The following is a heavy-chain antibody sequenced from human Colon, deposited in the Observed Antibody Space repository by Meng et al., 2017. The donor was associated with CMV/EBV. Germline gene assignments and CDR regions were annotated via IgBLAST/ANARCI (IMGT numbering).Heavy chain of an antibody. D-gene: IGHD6-19*01. Sequence: ASVKVYCKSSGYTFTDYYIHWVRQAPGQGLEWVGWINPYSGITNYAQKFQGRVTMTRDTSITTAYIELTRLTSDDTAKYYCAKAVAASDYYYRGMDVWGQGTTVTVSS. CDR1: GYTFTDYY. CDR2: INPYSGIT. J-gene: IGHJ6*02. V-gene: IGHV1-2*02. CDR3: AKAVAASDYYYRGMDV.